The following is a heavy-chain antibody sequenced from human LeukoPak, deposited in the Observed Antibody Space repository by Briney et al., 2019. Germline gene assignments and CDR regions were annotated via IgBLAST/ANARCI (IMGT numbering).Heavy chain of an antibody. CDR1: GFTFSSYA. J-gene: IGHJ4*02. V-gene: IGHV3-23*01. CDR2: ISGSGGST. D-gene: IGHD6-19*01. Sequence: GGSLRLSCAASGFTFSSYAMSWVRQAPGKGLEWVSAISGSGGSTYYADSVKGRFTISRDNSKNTLYLQMNSLRAEDTAVYYCAKAPTYSSGWYGTYFDYWGQGTLVTVSS. CDR3: AKAPTYSSGWYGTYFDY.